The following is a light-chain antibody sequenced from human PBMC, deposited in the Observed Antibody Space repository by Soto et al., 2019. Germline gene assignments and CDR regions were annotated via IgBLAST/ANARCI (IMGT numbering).Light chain of an antibody. CDR2: GAS. CDR1: QSVSSSY. V-gene: IGKV3-20*01. J-gene: IGKJ2*01. Sequence: EIVLTQSPGTLSLSPGERATLSCRASQSVSSSYLAWYQQKPGQAPRLLIYGASSRATGIPDRFSGSGSGTDVTLNISRLEPEDFAVYYCQQYGSSPVTFGQGTKLEIK. CDR3: QQYGSSPVT.